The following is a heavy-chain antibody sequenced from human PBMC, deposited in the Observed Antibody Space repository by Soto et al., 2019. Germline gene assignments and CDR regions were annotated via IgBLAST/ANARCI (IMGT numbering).Heavy chain of an antibody. J-gene: IGHJ3*02. D-gene: IGHD3-16*01. CDR2: IFNTGST. CDR3: ARNGYDYVWGSPGGDAFDI. Sequence: NPSETLSLTCTVSGGSISSGDYYWNWIRQPPGKGLEWIGFIFNTGSTYYNPSLKSRLTISVDMSKNQFSLRLTSVTAADTAVYYCARNGYDYVWGSPGGDAFDIWGQGTMVTV. CDR1: GGSISSGDYY. V-gene: IGHV4-30-4*01.